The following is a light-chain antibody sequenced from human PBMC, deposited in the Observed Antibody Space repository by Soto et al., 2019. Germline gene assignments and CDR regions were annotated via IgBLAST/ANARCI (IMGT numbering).Light chain of an antibody. J-gene: IGKJ1*01. CDR1: QSVSSSY. CDR3: QQYGSSLWT. CDR2: GAS. V-gene: IGKV3-20*01. Sequence: ESGLPQSPGTLSLAPGERAPLSCRASQSVSSSYLAWYQQKPGQAPRLLIYGASSRATGIPDRFSGSGSGTDFTLTISRLEPEDFAVYYCQQYGSSLWTFGQGTKVDIK.